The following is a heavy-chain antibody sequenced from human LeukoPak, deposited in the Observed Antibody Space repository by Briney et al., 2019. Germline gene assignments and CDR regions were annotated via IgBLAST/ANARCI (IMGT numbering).Heavy chain of an antibody. D-gene: IGHD2-2*01. CDR2: LYYTGST. V-gene: IGHV4-39*07. CDR1: RGSITHSNYY. J-gene: IGHJ3*02. CDR3: ARYGLSGLSEINAFDI. Sequence: SETLSLTCTVSRGSITHSNYYWGWIRQPPGKGLEWIGSLYYTGSTYYSPSLKSRVTISLHTPKNQFSLRLTSVTAADTAVYYCARYGLSGLSEINAFDIWGQGTMVTVSS.